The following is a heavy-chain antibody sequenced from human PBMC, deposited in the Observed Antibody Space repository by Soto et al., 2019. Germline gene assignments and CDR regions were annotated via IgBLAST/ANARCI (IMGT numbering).Heavy chain of an antibody. CDR3: ARVRYGSGSYYNGYFDY. J-gene: IGHJ4*02. CDR2: IWYDGSNK. D-gene: IGHD3-10*01. V-gene: IGHV3-33*01. CDR1: GFTFSSYG. Sequence: GGSLRLSCAASGFTFSSYGMHWVRQAPGKGLEWVAVIWYDGSNKYYADSVKGRFTISRDNSKNTLYLQMNSLRAEDTAVYYCARVRYGSGSYYNGYFDYWGQGTLVTVSS.